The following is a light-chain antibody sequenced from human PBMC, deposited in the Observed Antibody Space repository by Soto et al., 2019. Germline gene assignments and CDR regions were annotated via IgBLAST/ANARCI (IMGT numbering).Light chain of an antibody. Sequence: ETVLTQSPGTLSLSPGERATLSCRASQSVSSSYLAWYQQKPGQAPRLLIYGASTRATDMPGRFSGRGAGAEFTLTISSLQPEDFATYYCQQIGSYPFTFGPGTKVDIK. CDR2: GAS. CDR3: QQIGSYPFT. J-gene: IGKJ3*01. V-gene: IGKV3-20*01. CDR1: QSVSSSY.